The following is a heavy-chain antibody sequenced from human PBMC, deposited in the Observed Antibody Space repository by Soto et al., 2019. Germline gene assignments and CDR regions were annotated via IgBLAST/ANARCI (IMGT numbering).Heavy chain of an antibody. CDR3: ARGVKYGAYSRWFDP. CDR2: MNPNSGNT. D-gene: IGHD4-17*01. J-gene: IGHJ5*02. Sequence: QVQLVQSGAEVKKPGASVKVSCKASGNTFTSYDINWVRQATGQGLEYLGWMNPNSGNTAYVQKFQGRVTTTXXXSXXTAYMELSSLRSEDTAVYFCARGVKYGAYSRWFDPWGQGTLVTVSS. CDR1: GNTFTSYD. V-gene: IGHV1-8*01.